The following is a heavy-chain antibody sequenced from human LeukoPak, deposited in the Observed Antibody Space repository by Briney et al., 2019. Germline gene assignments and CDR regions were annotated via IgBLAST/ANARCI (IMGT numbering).Heavy chain of an antibody. Sequence: GGSLRLSCAASGFTLSSYWMHWVRQAPGKGLVWVSRINTDGSSTSYADSVKGRFTISRDNAKNTLYLQMNSLRAEDTAVYYCARGSSKYCSSTSCYPYWGQGTLVTVSS. V-gene: IGHV3-74*01. CDR2: INTDGSST. CDR1: GFTLSSYW. J-gene: IGHJ4*02. D-gene: IGHD2-2*01. CDR3: ARGSSKYCSSTSCYPY.